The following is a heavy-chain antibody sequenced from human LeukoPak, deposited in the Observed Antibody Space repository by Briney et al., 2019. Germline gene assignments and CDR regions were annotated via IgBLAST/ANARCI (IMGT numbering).Heavy chain of an antibody. D-gene: IGHD1-1*01. CDR3: ARECVTTPDCFDP. J-gene: IGHJ5*02. CDR1: GGSISTYY. Sequence: SETLSLTCTVSGGSISTYYWSWIRQPPGKGLEWIGYIYYSGSTNYNPSLKSRVTISVDTSKNQFSLKLSSVTAADTAVYYCARECVTTPDCFDPWGQGTLVTVSS. CDR2: IYYSGST. V-gene: IGHV4-59*12.